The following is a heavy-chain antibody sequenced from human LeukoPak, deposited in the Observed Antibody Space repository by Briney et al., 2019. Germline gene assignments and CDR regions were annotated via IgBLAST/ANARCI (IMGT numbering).Heavy chain of an antibody. CDR1: GGSISSSSYY. CDR2: IYYSGST. Sequence: SETLSLTCTVSGGSISSSSYYWGWIRQPPGKGLEWIGSIYYSGSTYYNPSLKSRVTISVDTSKNQFSLKLSSVTAADTAVYYCARRPRGYSYGYGTFDPWGQGTLVTVSS. D-gene: IGHD5-18*01. V-gene: IGHV4-39*01. J-gene: IGHJ5*02. CDR3: ARRPRGYSYGYGTFDP.